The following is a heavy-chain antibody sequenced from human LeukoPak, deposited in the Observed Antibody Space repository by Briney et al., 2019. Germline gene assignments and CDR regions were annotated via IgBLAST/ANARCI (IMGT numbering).Heavy chain of an antibody. CDR3: ANVWGVVVAARF. CDR2: ISGSSSYI. J-gene: IGHJ6*04. Sequence: GGSLRLSCAASGFTFSAYNLNWVRQAPGKGLEWVSSISGSSSYIYYADSVRGRFTISRDNAKNSLYLQMNSLRAEDTAVYYCANVWGVVVAARFWGKGTTVTISS. V-gene: IGHV3-21*04. D-gene: IGHD2-15*01. CDR1: GFTFSAYN.